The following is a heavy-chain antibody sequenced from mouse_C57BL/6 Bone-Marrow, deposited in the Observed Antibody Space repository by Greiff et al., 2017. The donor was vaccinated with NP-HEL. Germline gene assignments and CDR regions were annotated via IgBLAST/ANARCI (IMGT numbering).Heavy chain of an antibody. CDR2: IFPGSGST. CDR3: ARYSNPYYYAMDY. V-gene: IGHV1-75*01. D-gene: IGHD2-5*01. CDR1: GYTFTDYY. J-gene: IGHJ4*01. Sequence: VMLVESGPELVKPGASVKISCKASGYTFTDYYINWVKQRPGQGLEWIGWIFPGSGSTYYNEKFKGKATLTVDKSSSTAYMLLSSLTSEDSAVYFCARYSNPYYYAMDYWGQGTSVTVSS.